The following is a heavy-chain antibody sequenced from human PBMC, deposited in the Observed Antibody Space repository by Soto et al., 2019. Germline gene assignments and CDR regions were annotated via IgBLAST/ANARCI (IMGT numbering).Heavy chain of an antibody. CDR1: VFTFSSYG. D-gene: IGHD6-13*01. J-gene: IGHJ4*02. V-gene: IGHV3-30*18. CDR3: AKDRNYGIAAAGLFDY. Sequence: GESLKISCAASVFTFSSYGMHWVRQAPGKGLEWVAVISYDGSNKYYADSVKGRFTISRDNSKNTLYLQMNSLRAEDTAVYYCAKDRNYGIAAAGLFDYWGQGTLVTVSS. CDR2: ISYDGSNK.